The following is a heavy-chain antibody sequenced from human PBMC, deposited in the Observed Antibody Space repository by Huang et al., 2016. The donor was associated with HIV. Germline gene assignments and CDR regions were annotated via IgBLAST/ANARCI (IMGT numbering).Heavy chain of an antibody. CDR1: GVSISTNY. CDR3: ARGADFLSGYLIFDP. J-gene: IGHJ5*02. V-gene: IGHV4-59*01. D-gene: IGHD3-3*01. Sequence: QVQLRESGPGLVKPSETLSLTCTVSGVSISTNYWSWIRQPPGKGPEYIGFVYHSGTANYKPSRKSRVTISIDTSTNQFSLKLSSVTAADTAVYYCARGADFLSGYLIFDPWGQGTLVTVSS. CDR2: VYHSGTA.